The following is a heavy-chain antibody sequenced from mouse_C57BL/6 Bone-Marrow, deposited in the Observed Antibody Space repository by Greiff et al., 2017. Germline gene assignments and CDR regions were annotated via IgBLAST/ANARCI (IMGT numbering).Heavy chain of an antibody. CDR2: INPGRGGT. V-gene: IGHV1-54*01. Sequence: QVQLQQSGAELVRPGTSVKVSCKASGYAFTNYLIEWVKQRPGQGLEWIGVINPGRGGTNYNQKFKGKATLTVDTSSSTAYMQLSSLTSEDSADYFSARQSDYWGKGTTLTVSS. J-gene: IGHJ2*01. CDR1: GYAFTNYL. CDR3: ARQSDY.